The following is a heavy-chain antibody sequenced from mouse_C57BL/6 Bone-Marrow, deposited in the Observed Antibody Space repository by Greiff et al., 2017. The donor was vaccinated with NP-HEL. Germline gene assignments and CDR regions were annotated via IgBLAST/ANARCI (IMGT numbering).Heavy chain of an antibody. Sequence: QVQLQQSGAELVRPGASVTLSCKASGYTFTDYEMHWVKQTPVHGLEWIGAIDPETGGTAYNQKFKGKAILTADKSSSTAYMELRSLTSEDSAVYYCTRSPYYDSSWFAYWGQGTLVTVSA. CDR2: IDPETGGT. CDR1: GYTFTDYE. CDR3: TRSPYYDSSWFAY. D-gene: IGHD2-4*01. J-gene: IGHJ3*01. V-gene: IGHV1-15*01.